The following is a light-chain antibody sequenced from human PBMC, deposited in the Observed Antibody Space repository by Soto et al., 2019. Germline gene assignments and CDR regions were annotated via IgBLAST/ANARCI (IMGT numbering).Light chain of an antibody. V-gene: IGLV2-14*01. CDR2: DVS. Sequence: QSALTQPASVSGSPGQSITISCTGTSSDVGRYNYVSWCQQHPGKAPKLIIYDVSNRPSGVSNRFSGSKSGNKASLTISGXXXXXXXDYYCSSYTRSSTVVFGGGTKLTV. J-gene: IGLJ2*01. CDR1: SSDVGRYNY. CDR3: SSYTRSSTVV.